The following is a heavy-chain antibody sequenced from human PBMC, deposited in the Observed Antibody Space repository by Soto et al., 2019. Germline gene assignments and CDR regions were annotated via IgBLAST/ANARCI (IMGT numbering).Heavy chain of an antibody. D-gene: IGHD3-10*01. Sequence: PSQTLSLTCVMSVDSVTGNTAGWNWIRQSPSRGLEWLGRTYYRSKWYYDYAGSVKGRMTINPDTSRNQFSLQLNSVSPEDTAVYYCASEMLVRGDYYVEVWGQGTTVTVSS. J-gene: IGHJ6*01. CDR3: ASEMLVRGDYYVEV. V-gene: IGHV6-1*01. CDR2: TYYRSKWYY. CDR1: VDSVTGNTAG.